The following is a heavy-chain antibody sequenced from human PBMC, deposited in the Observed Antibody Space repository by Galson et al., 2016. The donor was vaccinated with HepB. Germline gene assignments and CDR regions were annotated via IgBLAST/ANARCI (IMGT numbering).Heavy chain of an antibody. V-gene: IGHV1-69*13. D-gene: IGHD5-12*01. Sequence: SVKVSCKASGGTLSRYTVTWVRQAPGKGLEWMGGFDPEDGETIYARKFQGRVTISADDSASTVYMELSGLRSDDTAVYYCARSQIVATFTGFAYWGQGTRVTVSP. CDR2: FDPEDGET. CDR1: GGTLSRYT. J-gene: IGHJ4*02. CDR3: ARSQIVATFTGFAY.